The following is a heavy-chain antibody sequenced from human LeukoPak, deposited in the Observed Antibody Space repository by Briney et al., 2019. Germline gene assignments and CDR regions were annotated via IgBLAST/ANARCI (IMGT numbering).Heavy chain of an antibody. V-gene: IGHV1-69*05. D-gene: IGHD2-21*02. CDR1: GGTFSSYA. Sequence: GASVKVSCKASGGTFSSYAISWVRQAPGQGLEWMGGIIPIFGTANYAQKFQGRVTITTDESTSTAYMELSSLRSEDTAVYYCASLHCGGDCYVFDAFDIWGQGTMVTVSS. CDR3: ASLHCGGDCYVFDAFDI. J-gene: IGHJ3*02. CDR2: IIPIFGTA.